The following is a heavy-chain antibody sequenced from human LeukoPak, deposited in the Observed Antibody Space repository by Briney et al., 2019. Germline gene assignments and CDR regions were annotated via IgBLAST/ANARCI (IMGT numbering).Heavy chain of an antibody. J-gene: IGHJ4*02. D-gene: IGHD3-10*01. CDR1: GFTFSSYS. CDR3: AKSKRFSGTYFFDY. V-gene: IGHV3-48*01. CDR2: ISSSSSTI. Sequence: QPGGSLRLSCAASGFTFSSYSMNWVRQAPGKGLEWVSYISSSSSTIYYADSVKGRFTISRDNAKNSLSLQMNSLRVEDTAVYYCAKSKRFSGTYFFDYWGQGTLVTVSS.